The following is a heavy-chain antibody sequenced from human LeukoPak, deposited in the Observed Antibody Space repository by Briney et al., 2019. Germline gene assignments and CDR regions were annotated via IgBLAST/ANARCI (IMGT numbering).Heavy chain of an antibody. D-gene: IGHD3-22*01. Sequence: GGSLRLSCAASGFTFSSYWMSWVRQAPGKGLEWVANIKQDGSEKYYVDSVKGRFTISRDNAKSSLYLQMNSLRAEDTAVYYCARLYDSSGYYGFDYWGQGTLVTVSS. V-gene: IGHV3-7*01. CDR2: IKQDGSEK. CDR1: GFTFSSYW. J-gene: IGHJ4*02. CDR3: ARLYDSSGYYGFDY.